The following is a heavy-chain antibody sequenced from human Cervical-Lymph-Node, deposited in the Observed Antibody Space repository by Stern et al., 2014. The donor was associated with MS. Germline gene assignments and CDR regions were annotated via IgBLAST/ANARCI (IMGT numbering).Heavy chain of an antibody. CDR2: ITNSELM. CDR1: GFSFSSYH. CDR3: ARDLITIIRGVIRSDYNGVDV. J-gene: IGHJ6*02. V-gene: IGHV3-21*01. Sequence: EVQLVESGGGLVKPGGSLRLSCAASGFSFSSYHMNWFRQAPGKGLEWVSSITNSELMYYVDSVKGRFTISRDNARNSLYLQMNSLRAEDTAVYYCARDLITIIRGVIRSDYNGVDVWGQGTTVTVSS. D-gene: IGHD3-10*01.